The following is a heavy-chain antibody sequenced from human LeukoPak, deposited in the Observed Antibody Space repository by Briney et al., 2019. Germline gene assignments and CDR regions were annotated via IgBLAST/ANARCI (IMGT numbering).Heavy chain of an antibody. CDR1: GLTLSKYW. J-gene: IGHJ4*02. D-gene: IGHD6-19*01. V-gene: IGHV3-74*01. CDR2: SNTDGTVT. CDR3: ATKQWLAPPPDS. Sequence: GGSLRLSCAPPGLTLSKYWMLWVRQAPGRGLESVSRSNTDGTVTTYADSVKGRFTVSRDNADNTMFLQMNSVRDEDTAVYYCATKQWLAPPPDSWGQGTPVTVSS.